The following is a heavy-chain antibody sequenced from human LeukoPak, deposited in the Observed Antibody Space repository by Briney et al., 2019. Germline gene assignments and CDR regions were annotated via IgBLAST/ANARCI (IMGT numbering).Heavy chain of an antibody. CDR3: VRGQITLTL. V-gene: IGHV3-53*01. J-gene: IGHJ4*02. CDR1: GFSVSSNY. CDR2: IYSGGTT. Sequence: GGSLRLSCAASGFSVSSNYMSWVRQAPGKGLEWVSVIYSGGTTSYADSVKDRLTISRDNSKKTLYLQMNSLRAEDTAVYYCVRGQITLTLWGQGTLVTVSS. D-gene: IGHD3-22*01.